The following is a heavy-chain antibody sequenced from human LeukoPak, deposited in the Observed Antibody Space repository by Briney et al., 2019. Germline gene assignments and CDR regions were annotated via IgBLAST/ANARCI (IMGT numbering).Heavy chain of an antibody. Sequence: GGSLRLSCAASGFTFSNYGMHWVRQAPGKGLEWVALISYDGSNKYFADSVKGRFTISRDNAKNSLYLQMISLRAEDTALYYCARVEGFIDYWGQGTLVTVSP. CDR3: ARVEGFIDY. CDR1: GFTFSNYG. J-gene: IGHJ4*02. CDR2: ISYDGSNK. D-gene: IGHD3-16*02. V-gene: IGHV3-30*03.